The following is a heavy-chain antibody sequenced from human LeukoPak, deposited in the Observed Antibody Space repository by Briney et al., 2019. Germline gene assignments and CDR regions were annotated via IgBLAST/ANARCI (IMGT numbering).Heavy chain of an antibody. V-gene: IGHV4-59*01. CDR1: GGSISSYY. CDR3: AREGGDGYNFDY. Sequence: SETLSLTCTVSGGSISSYYWSWIRQPPGKGLEWIGYIHYSGSTNYNPSLKSRVTISVDTSKNQFSLKLSSVTAADTAVYYCAREGGDGYNFDYWGQGTLVTVSS. J-gene: IGHJ4*02. CDR2: IHYSGST. D-gene: IGHD5-24*01.